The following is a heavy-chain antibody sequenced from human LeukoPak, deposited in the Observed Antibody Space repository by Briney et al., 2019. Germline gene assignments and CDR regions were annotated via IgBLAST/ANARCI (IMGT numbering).Heavy chain of an antibody. CDR1: GGSFSGYY. V-gene: IGHV4-34*01. J-gene: IGHJ4*02. CDR2: INHSGST. CDR3: ARKQWLVHRVFDY. D-gene: IGHD6-19*01. Sequence: KSSETLSLTCAVYGGSFSGYYWSWIRQPPGKGLEWIGEINHSGSTNYNPSLKSRVTISVDTSKNQFSLKLSSVTAADTAVYYCARKQWLVHRVFDYWGQGTLVTVSS.